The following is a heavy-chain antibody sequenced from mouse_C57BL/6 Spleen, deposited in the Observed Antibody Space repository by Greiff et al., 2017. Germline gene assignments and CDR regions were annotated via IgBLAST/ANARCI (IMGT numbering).Heavy chain of an antibody. CDR1: GYAFSSSW. J-gene: IGHJ1*03. CDR3: ARSPYYGSNWYFDV. CDR2: IYPGDGDT. D-gene: IGHD1-1*01. Sequence: VQLQQSGPELVKPGASVKISCKASGYAFSSSWMNWVKQRPGKGLEWIGRIYPGDGDTNYNGKFKGKATLTADKSSSTAYMQLSSLTSEDSAVYFCARSPYYGSNWYFDVWGTGTTVTVSS. V-gene: IGHV1-82*01.